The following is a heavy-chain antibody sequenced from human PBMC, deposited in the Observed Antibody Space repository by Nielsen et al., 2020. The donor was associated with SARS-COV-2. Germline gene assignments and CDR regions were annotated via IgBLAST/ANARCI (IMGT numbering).Heavy chain of an antibody. D-gene: IGHD4-17*01. CDR1: GGSFSGYY. CDR3: ARGGYMTTVTTFLYWFDP. Sequence: SVTLSLTCAVYGGSFSGYYWSWIRQPPGKGLEWIGEINHSGSTNYNPSLKSRVTISVDTSKNQFSLKLSSVTAADTAVYYCARGGYMTTVTTFLYWFDPWGQGTLVTVSS. J-gene: IGHJ5*02. CDR2: INHSGST. V-gene: IGHV4-34*01.